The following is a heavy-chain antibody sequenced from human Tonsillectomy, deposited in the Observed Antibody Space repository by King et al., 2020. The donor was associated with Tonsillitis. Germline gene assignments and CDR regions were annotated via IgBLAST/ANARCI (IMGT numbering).Heavy chain of an antibody. CDR1: GFTFSSYW. V-gene: IGHV3-7*03. CDR2: IKQDGSEK. CDR3: ARLVDTALEYYFDH. J-gene: IGHJ4*02. D-gene: IGHD5-18*01. Sequence: VQLVESGGGLVQPGGSLRLPCTASGFTFSSYWMSWVRQAPGKGLEWVANIKQDGSEKYYVDSVKGRFTISRDNAKKSLFLQMNSLRAEDTAVYYCARLVDTALEYYFDHWGQGTLVTVSS.